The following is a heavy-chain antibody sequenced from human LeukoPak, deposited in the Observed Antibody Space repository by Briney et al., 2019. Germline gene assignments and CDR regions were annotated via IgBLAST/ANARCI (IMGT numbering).Heavy chain of an antibody. CDR3: AKSIVGATAEGAQPDY. J-gene: IGHJ4*02. Sequence: PGGSLRLSCAASGFTFSSYGMHWVRQAPGKGLEWVAVISYDGSNKYYADSVKGRFTISRDNSKNTLYLQMNSLRAEDTAAYYCAKSIVGATAEGAQPDYWGQGTLVTVSS. D-gene: IGHD1-26*01. CDR2: ISYDGSNK. CDR1: GFTFSSYG. V-gene: IGHV3-30*18.